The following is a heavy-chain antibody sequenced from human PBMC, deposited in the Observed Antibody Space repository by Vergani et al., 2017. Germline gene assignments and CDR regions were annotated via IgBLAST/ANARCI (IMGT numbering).Heavy chain of an antibody. CDR3: ARGRRYCSSTSCYTSGSPFDY. CDR1: GGSFSGYY. V-gene: IGHV4-34*01. J-gene: IGHJ4*02. D-gene: IGHD2-2*02. Sequence: QVQLQQWGAGLLKPSETLSLTCAVYGGSFSGYYWSWIRQPPGKGLVWIGEINHSGSTNYNPSLKSRVTIAVDTSKNQFSLKLSSVTAADTAVYYCARGRRYCSSTSCYTSGSPFDYWGQGTLVTVSS. CDR2: INHSGST.